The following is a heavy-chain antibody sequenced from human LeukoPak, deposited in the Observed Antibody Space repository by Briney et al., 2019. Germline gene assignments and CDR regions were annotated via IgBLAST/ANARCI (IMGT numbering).Heavy chain of an antibody. V-gene: IGHV3-21*01. Sequence: GGSLRLSCAASGFTFSSYSTNWARQAPGKGLEWVSSISSSSSYIYYADSVKGRFTISRDNAKNSLYLQMNSLRAEDTAVYYCSTLLLWFGELSDYWGQGTLVTVSS. CDR3: STLLLWFGELSDY. CDR2: ISSSSSYI. D-gene: IGHD3-10*01. J-gene: IGHJ4*02. CDR1: GFTFSSYS.